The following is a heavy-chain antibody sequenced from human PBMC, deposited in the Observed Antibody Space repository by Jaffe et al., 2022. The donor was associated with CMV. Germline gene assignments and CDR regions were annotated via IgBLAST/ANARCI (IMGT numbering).Heavy chain of an antibody. V-gene: IGHV1-18*01. CDR1: GYTFTSYG. CDR3: ARERDVYHYYDSSGFDY. D-gene: IGHD3-22*01. J-gene: IGHJ4*02. CDR2: ISAYNGNT. Sequence: QVQLVQSGAEVKKPGASVKVSCKASGYTFTSYGISWVRQAPGQGLEWMGWISAYNGNTNYAQKLQGRVTMTTDTSTSTAYMELRSLRSDDTAVYYCARERDVYHYYDSSGFDYWGQGTLVTVSS.